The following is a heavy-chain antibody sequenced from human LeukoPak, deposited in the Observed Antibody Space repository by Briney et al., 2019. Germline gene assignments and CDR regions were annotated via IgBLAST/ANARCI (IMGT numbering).Heavy chain of an antibody. Sequence: GGSLRLSCAASGFTFSSYSMNWVRQAPGKGLEWVSSISSSSSYIYYADSVKGRFTISRDNAKNSLYLQMNSLRAEDTAVYYCASITMIVVDHDASDIWGQGTMVTVSS. CDR1: GFTFSSYS. J-gene: IGHJ3*02. V-gene: IGHV3-21*01. CDR2: ISSSSSYI. CDR3: ASITMIVVDHDASDI. D-gene: IGHD3-22*01.